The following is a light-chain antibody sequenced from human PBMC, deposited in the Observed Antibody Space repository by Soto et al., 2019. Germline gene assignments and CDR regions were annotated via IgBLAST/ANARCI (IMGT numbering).Light chain of an antibody. J-gene: IGLJ2*01. CDR3: QSFDTSLSGFVV. CDR1: SSNIGAGYD. CDR2: DNN. Sequence: QSVLTQPPSMSVAPGQRVTISCTGSSSNIGAGYDVHWYQQHPGTAPKLLIFDNNNRPSGVPDRFSGSKSDTSASLAITGLQAEDEADYYCQSFDTSLSGFVVFGGGTKLTVL. V-gene: IGLV1-40*01.